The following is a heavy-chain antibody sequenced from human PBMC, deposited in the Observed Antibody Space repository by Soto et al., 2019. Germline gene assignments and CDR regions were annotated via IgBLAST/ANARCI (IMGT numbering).Heavy chain of an antibody. Sequence: QVQLVQSGAEVKKPGASVKVSCKASGYTFTSYGIIWVRQAPRQGLEWMGWISAYNGNTDYAQNLQGRVTMTTDTSTSTAYMELRSLRSDATAVFFCARDSGNFGVWPYFFYYWGQGTLVTVSS. D-gene: IGHD4-17*01. CDR2: ISAYNGNT. J-gene: IGHJ4*02. V-gene: IGHV1-18*01. CDR1: GYTFTSYG. CDR3: ARDSGNFGVWPYFFYY.